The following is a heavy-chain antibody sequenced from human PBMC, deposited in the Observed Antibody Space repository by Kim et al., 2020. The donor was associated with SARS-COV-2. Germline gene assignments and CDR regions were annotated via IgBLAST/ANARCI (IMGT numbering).Heavy chain of an antibody. CDR1: GGSFSGYY. V-gene: IGHV4-34*01. Sequence: SETLSLTCAVYGGSFSGYYWSWIRQPPGKGLEWIGEINHSGSTNYNPSLKSRVTISVDTSKNQFSLKLSSVTAADTAVYYCARGYCSGGSCYLLYFDYWGQGTLVTVSS. D-gene: IGHD2-15*01. CDR3: ARGYCSGGSCYLLYFDY. CDR2: INHSGST. J-gene: IGHJ4*02.